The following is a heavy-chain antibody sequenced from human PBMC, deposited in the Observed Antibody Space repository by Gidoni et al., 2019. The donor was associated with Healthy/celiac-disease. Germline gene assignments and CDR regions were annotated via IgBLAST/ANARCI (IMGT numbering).Heavy chain of an antibody. Sequence: QVQLVESGGGVVQPGRSLRLSCAASGFTCSSYVMHRVRQAPGKGLEWVAVIWYDGSNKYYADSVKGRFTISRDNSKNPLYLQMNSLRAEDTAVYYCAREGGSSWYTTSGIYYYMDVWGKGTTVTVSS. J-gene: IGHJ6*03. D-gene: IGHD6-13*01. CDR2: IWYDGSNK. CDR3: AREGGSSWYTTSGIYYYMDV. V-gene: IGHV3-33*01. CDR1: GFTCSSYV.